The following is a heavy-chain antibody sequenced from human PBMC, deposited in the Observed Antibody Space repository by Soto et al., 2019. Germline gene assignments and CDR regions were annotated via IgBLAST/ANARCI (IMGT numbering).Heavy chain of an antibody. CDR1: GFTFSSYG. CDR3: ATTAPRVGKDIVVVNPDY. CDR2: ISYDGSNK. D-gene: IGHD2-2*01. J-gene: IGHJ4*02. V-gene: IGHV3-30*03. Sequence: GGSLRLSCAASGFTFSSYGMHWVRQAPGKGLEWVAVISYDGSNKYYADSVKGRFTISRDNSKNTLYLQMNSLRAEDTAVYYCATTAPRVGKDIVVVNPDYWGQGTLVTVSS.